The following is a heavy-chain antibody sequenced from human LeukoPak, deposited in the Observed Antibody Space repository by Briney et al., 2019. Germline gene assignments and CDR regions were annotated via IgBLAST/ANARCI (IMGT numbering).Heavy chain of an antibody. V-gene: IGHV3-48*02. J-gene: IGHJ4*02. CDR2: IIASGRAI. CDR1: GFTFSKYN. CDR3: ARVPLYDRSGYYFDY. Sequence: PGGSLRLSCAASGFTFSKYNMNWVRQAAGKGREGVSYIIASGRAIFYADSVKCRFTISRDNANNSLFLQMHSLRDEDTAVYYCARVPLYDRSGYYFDYWGRGPLVTVSS. D-gene: IGHD3-22*01.